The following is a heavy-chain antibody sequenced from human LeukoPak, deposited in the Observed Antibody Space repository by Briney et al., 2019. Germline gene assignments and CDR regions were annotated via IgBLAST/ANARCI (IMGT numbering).Heavy chain of an antibody. Sequence: GGSLRLSCAASGFTFSDYYMSWIRQAPGKGLEWVSYISSSGGTIYYADSVKGRFTISRDNAKNSLYLQMNSLRAEDTAVYYCARDRSTTSFDLWGRGTLVTVSS. D-gene: IGHD5/OR15-5a*01. CDR3: ARDRSTTSFDL. V-gene: IGHV3-11*01. J-gene: IGHJ2*01. CDR2: ISSSGGTI. CDR1: GFTFSDYY.